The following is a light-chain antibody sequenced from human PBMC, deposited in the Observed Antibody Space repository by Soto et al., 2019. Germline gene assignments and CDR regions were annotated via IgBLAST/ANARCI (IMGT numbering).Light chain of an antibody. CDR3: QHFGNSPPYT. CDR1: QSVSSSY. Sequence: EIVLTQSPGTLSLSPGERATLSCRASQSVSSSYLAWYQQKPGQAPRLLIYGASSRATGIPDRFSGSGSGTDFTLTISRLEPEDFAVYYCQHFGNSPPYTFGQGTNLEIK. CDR2: GAS. V-gene: IGKV3-20*01. J-gene: IGKJ2*01.